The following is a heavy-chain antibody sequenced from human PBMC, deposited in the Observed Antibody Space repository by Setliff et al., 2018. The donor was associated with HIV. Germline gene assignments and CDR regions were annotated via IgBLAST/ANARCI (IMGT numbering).Heavy chain of an antibody. D-gene: IGHD3-22*01. V-gene: IGHV4-34*01. J-gene: IGHJ4*02. CDR2: LNHSGST. Sequence: PSETLSLTCAVYGGSFSGYYWSWIRQPPGKGLEWMGELNHSGSTNYNPSLKSRVTISVDTSKNQFSLKLSSVTAADTAVFYCSRLTTTYYYDSSAYYHPVWGQGTLVTVSS. CDR1: GGSFSGYY. CDR3: SRLTTTYYYDSSAYYHPV.